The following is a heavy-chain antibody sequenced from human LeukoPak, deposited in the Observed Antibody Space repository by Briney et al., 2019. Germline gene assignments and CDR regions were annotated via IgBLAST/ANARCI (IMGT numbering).Heavy chain of an antibody. D-gene: IGHD1-26*01. CDR1: GFTFSNAW. J-gene: IGHJ6*02. Sequence: GGSLRLSCAASGFTFSNAWMSWVRQAPGKGLEWVGRIKSKTDGGTTDYAAPVKGRFTISRDNSKNTLYLQMGSLRAEDMAVYYCARAPRIGGTYSYYYYGMDVWGQGTTVTVSS. CDR2: IKSKTDGGTT. V-gene: IGHV3-15*01. CDR3: ARAPRIGGTYSYYYYGMDV.